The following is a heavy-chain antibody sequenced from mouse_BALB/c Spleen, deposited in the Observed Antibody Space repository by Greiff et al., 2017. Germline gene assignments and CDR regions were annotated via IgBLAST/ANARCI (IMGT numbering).Heavy chain of an antibody. CDR2: ILPGSGST. J-gene: IGHJ3*01. D-gene: IGHD2-4*01. V-gene: IGHV1-9*01. CDR1: GYTFSSYW. CDR3: ARSRVDYDYGFAY. Sequence: VQRVESGAELMKPGASVKISCKATGYTFSSYWIEWVKQRPGHGLEWIGEILPGSGSTNYNEKFKGKATFTADTSSNTAYMQLSSLTSEDSAVYYCARSRVDYDYGFAYWGQGTLVTVSA.